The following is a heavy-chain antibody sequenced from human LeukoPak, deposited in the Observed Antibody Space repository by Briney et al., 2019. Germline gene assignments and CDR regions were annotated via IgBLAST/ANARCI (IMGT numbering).Heavy chain of an antibody. CDR1: GFTFSSYA. V-gene: IGHV3-23*01. CDR3: AKEDERFLEWLLSYYYYYGMDV. Sequence: GGSLRLSCAASGFTFSSYAMHWVRQAPGKGLEWVSAISGSGGSTYYADSVKGRFTISRDNSKNTLYLQMNSLRAEDTAVYYCAKEDERFLEWLLSYYYYYGMDVWGQGTTVTVSS. J-gene: IGHJ6*02. D-gene: IGHD3-3*01. CDR2: ISGSGGST.